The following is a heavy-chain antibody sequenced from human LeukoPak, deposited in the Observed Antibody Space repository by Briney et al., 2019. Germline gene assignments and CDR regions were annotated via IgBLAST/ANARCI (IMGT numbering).Heavy chain of an antibody. CDR3: ARGHFIGIAAAGSFDP. CDR2: IIPIFGTA. D-gene: IGHD6-13*01. V-gene: IGHV1-69*05. CDR1: GGTFSSYA. Sequence: GASVKVSCKASGGTFSSYAISWVRQAPGQGLEWMGGIIPIFGTANYAQKFQGRVTITTDEFTSTAYMELSSLRSEDTAVYYCARGHFIGIAAAGSFDPWGQGTLVTVSS. J-gene: IGHJ5*02.